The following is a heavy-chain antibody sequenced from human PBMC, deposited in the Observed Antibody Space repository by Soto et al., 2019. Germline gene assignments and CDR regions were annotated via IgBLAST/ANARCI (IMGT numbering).Heavy chain of an antibody. D-gene: IGHD2-15*01. CDR1: GYSFTSYW. J-gene: IGHJ6*02. CDR2: IYPGDSDT. CDR3: PRMLPPASPNTGYYYDYGMDV. Sequence: GESLKISCKGSGYSFTSYWIGWVRQMPGQGLEWMGIIYPGDSDTRYSPSFQGQVTISADKSISTAYLQWSSLKASDTAMYECPRMLPPASPNTGYYYDYGMDVWGQGTTVTVSS. V-gene: IGHV5-51*01.